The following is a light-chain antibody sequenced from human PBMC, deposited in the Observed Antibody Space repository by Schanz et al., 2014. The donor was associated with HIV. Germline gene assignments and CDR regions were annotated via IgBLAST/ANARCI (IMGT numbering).Light chain of an antibody. V-gene: IGLV2-23*02. Sequence: QSALTQPASVSGSPGQSITISCTGTSSDVGSYNLVSWYQQHPGKAPKLMIYEVSKRPSGVSNRFSGSKSGNTASLTISGLQAEDEADYYCCSYAGRYNYFVFGTGTKLTV. J-gene: IGLJ1*01. CDR2: EVS. CDR1: SSDVGSYNL. CDR3: CSYAGRYNYFV.